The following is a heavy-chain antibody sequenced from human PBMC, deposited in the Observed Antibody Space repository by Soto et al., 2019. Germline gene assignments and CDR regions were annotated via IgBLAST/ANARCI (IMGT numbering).Heavy chain of an antibody. CDR2: ISSSSSYI. V-gene: IGHV3-21*01. J-gene: IGHJ6*02. Sequence: EVQLVESGGGLVKPGGSLRLSCAASGFTFSSYSMNWVRQAPGKGLEWVSSISSSSSYIYYADSVKGRFTISRDNAKNSLYLQMNSLRDEDTAVYYCARDYGDYNLYYYYYGMDVWGQGTTVTVSS. D-gene: IGHD4-17*01. CDR1: GFTFSSYS. CDR3: ARDYGDYNLYYYYYGMDV.